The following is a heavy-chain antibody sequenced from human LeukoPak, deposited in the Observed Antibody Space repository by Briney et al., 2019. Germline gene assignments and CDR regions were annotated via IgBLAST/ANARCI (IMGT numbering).Heavy chain of an antibody. D-gene: IGHD6-19*01. Sequence: GRSLRLSCAASGFTFSSYGMHWVRQAPGKGLEWVAVIWYDGSNKYYADSVKGRFTISRDNSKNTLYLQMNSLRAEDTAVYYCARDGIAVAEGAMVYWGQGTLVTVSS. CDR1: GFTFSSYG. CDR2: IWYDGSNK. V-gene: IGHV3-33*01. J-gene: IGHJ4*02. CDR3: ARDGIAVAEGAMVY.